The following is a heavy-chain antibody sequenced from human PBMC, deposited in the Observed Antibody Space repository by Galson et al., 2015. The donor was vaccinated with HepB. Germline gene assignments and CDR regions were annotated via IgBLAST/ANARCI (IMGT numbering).Heavy chain of an antibody. D-gene: IGHD3-10*01. CDR2: IKSKTDGGTT. V-gene: IGHV3-15*01. J-gene: IGHJ6*03. CDR1: GFTFSNAW. CDR3: TSFLLGSGSYYKKLYYYYYMDV. Sequence: SLRLSCAASGFTFSNAWMSWVRQAPGKGLEWVGRIKSKTDGGTTDYAAPVKGRFTISRDDSKNTLYLQMNSLKTEDTAVYYCTSFLLGSGSYYKKLYYYYYMDVWGKGTTVTVSS.